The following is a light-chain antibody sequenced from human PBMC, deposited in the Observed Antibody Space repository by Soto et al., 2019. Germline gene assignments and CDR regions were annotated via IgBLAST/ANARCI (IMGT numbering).Light chain of an antibody. V-gene: IGKV3-20*01. CDR3: QQYGKSPQASCT. J-gene: IGKJ1*01. CDR2: GPS. Sequence: EIVLTQSPGTLSLSPGERATLSCRASQTISNNYLAWYQQKPGQAPRLLIYGPSGRATGIPGRFSGSGSGTDFSLTVSRLEPEVFAVYCWQQYGKSPQASCTVGQGTKVEIK. CDR1: QTISNNY.